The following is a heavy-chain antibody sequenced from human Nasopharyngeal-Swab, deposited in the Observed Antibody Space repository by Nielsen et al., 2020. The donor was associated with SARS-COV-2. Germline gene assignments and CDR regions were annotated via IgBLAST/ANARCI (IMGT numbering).Heavy chain of an antibody. V-gene: IGHV1-3*01. CDR1: GYTFTSYA. CDR3: AFGIAVAGPMGYYGMDV. Sequence: ASVKVSCKASGYTFTSYAMHWVRQAPGQRLEWMGWINAGNGNTKYSQKFQGRVTITRDTSASTAYMELSSLRSEDTAVYYCAFGIAVAGPMGYYGMDVWGQGTTVTVPS. CDR2: INAGNGNT. J-gene: IGHJ6*02. D-gene: IGHD6-19*01.